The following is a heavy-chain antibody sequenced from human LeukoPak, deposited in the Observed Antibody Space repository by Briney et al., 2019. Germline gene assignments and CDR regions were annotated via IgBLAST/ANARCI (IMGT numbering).Heavy chain of an antibody. J-gene: IGHJ2*01. CDR2: IYHSGST. V-gene: IGHV4-30-2*01. CDR3: ARGRGYYDSSGYYYPIWYFDL. CDR1: GSSISSGGYY. D-gene: IGHD3-22*01. Sequence: PSETLSPTCTVSGSSISSGGYYWGWIRQHPGKGLEWIGYIYHSGSTYYNPSLKSRVTISVDRSKNQFSLKLSSVTAADTAVYYCARGRGYYDSSGYYYPIWYFDLWGRGTLVTVSS.